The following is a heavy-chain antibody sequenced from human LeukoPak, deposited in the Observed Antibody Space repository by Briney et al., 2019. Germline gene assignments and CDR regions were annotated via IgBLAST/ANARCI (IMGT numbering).Heavy chain of an antibody. Sequence: GGSLRLSCAASGFTFSSYAMSWFRQAPGKGLEWVSAISGSGGSTYYADSVKGRFTISRDNSKNTLYLQMNSLRAEDTAVYYCGLAAAGTAGYYWGQGTLVTVSS. J-gene: IGHJ4*02. CDR1: GFTFSSYA. V-gene: IGHV3-23*01. D-gene: IGHD6-13*01. CDR2: ISGSGGST. CDR3: GLAAAGTAGYY.